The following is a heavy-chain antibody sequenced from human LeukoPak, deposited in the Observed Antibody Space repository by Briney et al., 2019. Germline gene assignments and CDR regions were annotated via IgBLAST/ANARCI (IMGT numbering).Heavy chain of an antibody. D-gene: IGHD2-2*01. V-gene: IGHV3-30*04. CDR3: ERVYCSNTSCQKYYYYYYMDG. J-gene: IGHJ6*03. Sequence: GGSLRLSCAASGFTFSSYAMHWVRQAPGKGLEWVAVISYDGSNKYYADSVKGRFTISRDNSKNTLYLQMNSLRAEDTAVYYSERVYCSNTSCQKYYYYYYMDGWGKGTTVTVSS. CDR1: GFTFSSYA. CDR2: ISYDGSNK.